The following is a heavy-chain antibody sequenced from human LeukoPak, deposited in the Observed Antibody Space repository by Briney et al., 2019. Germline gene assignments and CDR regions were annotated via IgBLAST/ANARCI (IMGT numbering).Heavy chain of an antibody. CDR3: AREYDLVTGLDY. V-gene: IGHV3-30*03. CDR1: GFTLSTYG. Sequence: PGGSLRLSCAASGFTLSTYGMHWVRQASGKGLEWVTFISYEGTIKRYADSVKGRFTISRDNSKNTLYLQMSSLRVDDTALYYCAREYDLVTGLDYWGQGTLVTVSS. CDR2: ISYEGTIK. J-gene: IGHJ4*02. D-gene: IGHD3-9*01.